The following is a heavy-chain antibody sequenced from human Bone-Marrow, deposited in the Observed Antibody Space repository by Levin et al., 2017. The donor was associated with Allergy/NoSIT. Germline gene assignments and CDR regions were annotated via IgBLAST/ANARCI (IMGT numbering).Heavy chain of an antibody. V-gene: IGHV4-61*01. CDR3: ARFLEYSGWFDP. CDR2: ISSSGDA. J-gene: IGHJ5*02. Sequence: SETLSLTCSVSGGSVTIGSYFWTWLRQLPGRGPELIGYISSSGDANYNPSLKSRVGISLDTSKNQFSLTLTSVTAADTAVYSCARFLEYSGWFDPWGQGTLVTVSS. CDR1: GGSVTIGSYF. D-gene: IGHD3-3*01.